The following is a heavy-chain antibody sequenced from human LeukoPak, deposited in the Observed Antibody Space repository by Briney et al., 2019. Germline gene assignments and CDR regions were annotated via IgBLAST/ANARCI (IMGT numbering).Heavy chain of an antibody. J-gene: IGHJ4*02. Sequence: PGGSLRLSCAASGFTFSDYYMSWIRQAPGKGLEWVSYISSSGSTIYYADSVKGRFTISRDNSKNTLYLQMNSLRAEDTAVYYCARGGLYYDNSPPYWGQGTLVTVSS. CDR3: ARGGLYYDNSPPY. CDR1: GFTFSDYY. D-gene: IGHD3-22*01. CDR2: ISSSGSTI. V-gene: IGHV3-11*01.